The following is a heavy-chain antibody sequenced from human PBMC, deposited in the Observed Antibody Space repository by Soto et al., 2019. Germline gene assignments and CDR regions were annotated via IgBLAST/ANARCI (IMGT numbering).Heavy chain of an antibody. V-gene: IGHV1-69*01. J-gene: IGHJ6*02. Sequence: QVQLVQSGAEVKKPGSSVKVSCKASGGTFSSYAISWVRQAPGQGLEWMGGIIPIFGTANYAQKFQGRVTITADEPTSTAYMELSRLRSEDTAVYYCARGPSPLYYYYYGMDVWGQGTAVTVSS. CDR1: GGTFSSYA. CDR3: ARGPSPLYYYYYGMDV. CDR2: IIPIFGTA.